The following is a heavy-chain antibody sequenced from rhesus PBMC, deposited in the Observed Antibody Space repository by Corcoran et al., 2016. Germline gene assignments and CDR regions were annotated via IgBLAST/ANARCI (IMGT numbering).Heavy chain of an antibody. CDR1: GFTFSDHY. CDR3: ARHRRYYGLDS. Sequence: EVQLVESGGGLVQPGGSLRLSCAASGFTFSDHYMDWVRQARWKGLEWVSSISGSSSSTYYPDSVKGRFTISRDNAKNTLYLQMNSPRAEDTAVYYCARHRRYYGLDSWGQGVVVTVSS. J-gene: IGHJ6*01. V-gene: IGHV3-37*01. CDR2: ISGSSSST.